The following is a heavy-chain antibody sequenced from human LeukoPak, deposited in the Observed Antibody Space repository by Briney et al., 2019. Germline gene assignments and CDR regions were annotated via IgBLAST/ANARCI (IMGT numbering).Heavy chain of an antibody. J-gene: IGHJ4*02. CDR2: ISAYNGNT. D-gene: IGHD4-23*01. V-gene: IGHV1-18*01. CDR1: VYTFTIYG. CDR3: ARDNPKNDYGGNGLYYY. Sequence: ASLKVSCKPSVYTFTIYGISCVPQAPEQGGGWMVWISAYNGNTNYAQKLEGRVTMTTDTSTSTAYMELRSLRPGDTAVYYCARDNPKNDYGGNGLYYYWGQGTLVSVSS.